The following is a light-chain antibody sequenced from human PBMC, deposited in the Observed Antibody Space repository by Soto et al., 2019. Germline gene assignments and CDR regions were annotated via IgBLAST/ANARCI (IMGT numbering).Light chain of an antibody. V-gene: IGLV2-14*01. J-gene: IGLJ1*01. CDR1: SREVGYYNY. CDR2: EVS. Sequence: QSALSQPASVSWSPGRAITICYSGTSREVGYYNYVSWYQQHPRKAPKLMIYEVSNRPPGVSNRFSDSKSGNTASLTISGLQAADEADYYCSSYTGSSFLYVFGTGTKVTVL. CDR3: SSYTGSSFLYV.